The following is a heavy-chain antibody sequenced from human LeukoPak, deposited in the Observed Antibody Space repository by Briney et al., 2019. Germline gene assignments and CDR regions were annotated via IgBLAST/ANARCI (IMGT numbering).Heavy chain of an antibody. CDR3: ARHGWIYYDSSGNWFDP. Sequence: SETLSLTCTVSGGSISSYYWSWIRQPPGKGLEWIGEINHSGSTNYNPSLKSRVTISVDTSKNQFSLKLSSVTAADTAVYYCARHGWIYYDSSGNWFDPWGQGTLVTVSS. V-gene: IGHV4-34*01. CDR1: GGSISSYY. D-gene: IGHD3-22*01. CDR2: INHSGST. J-gene: IGHJ5*02.